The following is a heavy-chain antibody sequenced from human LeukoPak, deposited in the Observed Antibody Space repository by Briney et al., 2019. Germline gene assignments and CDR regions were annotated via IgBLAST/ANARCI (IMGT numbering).Heavy chain of an antibody. CDR2: IYYSGST. CDR3: ARHFVTYPHYFDY. J-gene: IGHJ4*02. CDR1: GGWISSYY. V-gene: IGHV4-59*08. D-gene: IGHD2-21*01. Sequence: SETLSLTCTLSGGWISSYYWSWIRQPPRKGLEWIAFIYYSGSTKYNPSLTSRVTISVVTSKNQFSLRLTSVTAADSAVYYRARHFVTYPHYFDYWGRGTLVTVSS.